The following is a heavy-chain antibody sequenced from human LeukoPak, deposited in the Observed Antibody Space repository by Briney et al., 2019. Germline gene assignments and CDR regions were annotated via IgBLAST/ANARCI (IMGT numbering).Heavy chain of an antibody. D-gene: IGHD3-10*01. CDR1: GGSISSGSYY. Sequence: SETLSLTCTVSGGSISSGSYYWRWLRQPAGKGLEWIVHIYTSGSTNYNPSLTSRVTLSVHTSQNQFSLKLSSVTAADTAVYYCRTRYGSGSTEVWGQGTLVTVSS. V-gene: IGHV4-61*09. J-gene: IGHJ4*02. CDR3: RTRYGSGSTEV. CDR2: IYTSGST.